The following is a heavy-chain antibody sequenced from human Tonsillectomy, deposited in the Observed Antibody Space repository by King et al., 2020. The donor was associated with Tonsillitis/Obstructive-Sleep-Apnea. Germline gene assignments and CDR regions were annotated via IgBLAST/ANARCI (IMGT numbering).Heavy chain of an antibody. CDR2: ISSSGSTI. D-gene: IGHD2-2*01. CDR1: GFTFSSYE. V-gene: IGHV3-48*03. CDR3: ARDGRTSSDLGVFDL. J-gene: IGHJ3*01. Sequence: VQLVESGGGLVQPGGSLRLSCAASGFTFSSYEMNWVRQAPGKGLEWVSYISSSGSTIYYADSVKGRFTISRDNAKNSLYLQMNSLRAEDTAVYYCARDGRTSSDLGVFDLWGQGTMVTVS.